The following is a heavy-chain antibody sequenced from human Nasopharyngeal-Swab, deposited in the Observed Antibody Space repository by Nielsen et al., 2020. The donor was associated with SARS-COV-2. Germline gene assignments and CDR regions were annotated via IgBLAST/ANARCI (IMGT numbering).Heavy chain of an antibody. V-gene: IGHV3-49*03. CDR1: GFTFTDYG. Sequence: GESLKISCAASGFTFTDYGMHWFRQAPGMGLEWVAFIRSKAYGGTTEYAASVKGRFTISRDDSESIAYLQMNSLRTEDTAVYYCTRTFYSASGGYFDDYWGQGTLVTVSS. J-gene: IGHJ4*02. CDR2: IRSKAYGGTT. D-gene: IGHD3-22*01. CDR3: TRTFYSASGGYFDDY.